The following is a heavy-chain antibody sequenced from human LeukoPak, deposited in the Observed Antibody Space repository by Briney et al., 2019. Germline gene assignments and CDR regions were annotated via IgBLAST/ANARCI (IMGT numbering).Heavy chain of an antibody. CDR2: IYYGGST. V-gene: IGHV4-39*02. Sequence: SQTMSPTSIVSTGSPSISSCHCGWPRHTGGKGREWSGNIYYGGSTYYNPSLKSRVTISVDTSKNQCSLKLGSVTAADTAVYYCARDRIVGVERPVDVWGQGTTVTVSS. CDR1: TGSPSISSCH. D-gene: IGHD1-26*01. J-gene: IGHJ6*02. CDR3: ARDRIVGVERPVDV.